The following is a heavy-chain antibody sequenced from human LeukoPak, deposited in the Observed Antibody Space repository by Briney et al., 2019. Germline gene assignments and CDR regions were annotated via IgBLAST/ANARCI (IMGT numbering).Heavy chain of an antibody. V-gene: IGHV4-39*07. CDR3: ARDRGPRSSTSCLDY. J-gene: IGHJ4*02. CDR2: SGST. D-gene: IGHD2-2*01. Sequence: SETLSLTCSVSGGSIDSTSYYWGWIRQPPGKGLEWIGSGSTYYNPSLKSRVTISVDTSKNQFSLKLSSVTAADTAVYYCARDRGPRSSTSCLDYWGQGTLVTVSS. CDR1: GGSIDSTSYY.